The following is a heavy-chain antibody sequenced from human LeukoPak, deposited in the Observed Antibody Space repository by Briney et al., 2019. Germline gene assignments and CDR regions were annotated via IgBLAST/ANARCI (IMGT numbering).Heavy chain of an antibody. CDR1: GGSFSGYY. J-gene: IGHJ4*02. D-gene: IGHD3-22*01. Sequence: SETLSLTCAVYGGSFSGYYWSWIRQPPGKGLEWIGEINHSGSTNYNPSLKSRVTISVDTSKNQFSLKLSSVTAAGTAVYYCARVKLYYYDSSGYPDCWGQGTLVTVSS. CDR3: ARVKLYYYDSSGYPDC. V-gene: IGHV4-34*01. CDR2: INHSGST.